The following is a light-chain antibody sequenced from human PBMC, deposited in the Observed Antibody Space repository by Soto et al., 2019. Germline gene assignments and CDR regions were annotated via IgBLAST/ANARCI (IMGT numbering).Light chain of an antibody. CDR2: EVT. CDR1: SSDVGAYNY. V-gene: IGLV2-8*01. J-gene: IGLJ3*02. CDR3: SSFASSNTWV. Sequence: QSALTQPPSASGSPGQSVTISCTGTSSDVGAYNYVSWYQQHAGKAPKLVIYEVTTRPSGVPDRFSGSKSANTASLTVSGLQAEYEADYYCSSFASSNTWVFGGGTKLTVL.